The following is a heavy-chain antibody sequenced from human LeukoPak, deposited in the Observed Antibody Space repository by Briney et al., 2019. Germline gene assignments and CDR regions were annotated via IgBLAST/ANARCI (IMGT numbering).Heavy chain of an antibody. D-gene: IGHD3-10*01. CDR1: GFTFSSYA. J-gene: IGHJ6*02. CDR3: TRELGDYYYGMDV. V-gene: IGHV3-49*04. CDR2: IRSKAYGGTT. Sequence: PGGSLRLSCAASGFTFSSYAMSWVRQAPGKGLEWVGFIRSKAYGGTTEYAASVKGRFTISRDDSKSIAYLQMNSLKTEDTAVYYCTRELGDYYYGMDVWGQGTTVTVSS.